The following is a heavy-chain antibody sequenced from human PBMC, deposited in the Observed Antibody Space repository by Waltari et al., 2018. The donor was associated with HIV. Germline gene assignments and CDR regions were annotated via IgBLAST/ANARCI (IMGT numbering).Heavy chain of an antibody. V-gene: IGHV4-39*01. D-gene: IGHD3-9*01. CDR2: IHSRGST. J-gene: IGHJ4*02. CDR3: ARLDILTGFPQYFFDY. CDR1: GGSISTLNYY. Sequence: QLQLQESGPGLVKSSETLSLSCTVSGGSISTLNYYWAWNRQPPGKGLEWIGNIHSRGSTYYNPSLKSRVIISVDTSKNQFSLKLSSVTAADTAVYYCARLDILTGFPQYFFDYWGQGTLVTVSS.